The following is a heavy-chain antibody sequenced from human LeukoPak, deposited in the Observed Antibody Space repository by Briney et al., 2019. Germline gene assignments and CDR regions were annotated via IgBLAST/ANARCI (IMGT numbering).Heavy chain of an antibody. CDR1: GFTFSSYG. Sequence: GGSLRLSCAASGFTFSSYGMSWVRQDPGKGLEWVSAISGSGGNTYYADSVKGRFTISRDNSKNSLYLQMNSLRAEDTAVYYCARDDRQQLGIDYWGQGTLVTVSS. CDR2: ISGSGGNT. D-gene: IGHD6-13*01. CDR3: ARDDRQQLGIDY. J-gene: IGHJ4*02. V-gene: IGHV3-23*01.